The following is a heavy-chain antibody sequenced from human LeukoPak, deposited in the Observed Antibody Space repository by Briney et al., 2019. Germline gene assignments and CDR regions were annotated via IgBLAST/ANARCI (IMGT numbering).Heavy chain of an antibody. J-gene: IGHJ3*02. CDR2: IIPIFGTA. CDR3: ARQRSRKYSGSYYLGEAFDI. Sequence: ASVKVSCKASGGTFSSYAISWVRQAPGQGLEWMGGIIPIFGTANYAQKFQGRVTITADKSTSTAYMELSSLRSEDTAVYCCARQRSRKYSGSYYLGEAFDIWGQGTMVTVSS. D-gene: IGHD1-26*01. CDR1: GGTFSSYA. V-gene: IGHV1-69*06.